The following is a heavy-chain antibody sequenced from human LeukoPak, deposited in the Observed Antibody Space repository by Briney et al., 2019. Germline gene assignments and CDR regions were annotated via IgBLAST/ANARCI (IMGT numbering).Heavy chain of an antibody. Sequence: ASVKVSCKASGYTFTSYGISWVRRAPGQGLEWMGWISAYNGNTNYAQKLQGRVTMTTDTSTSTAYMELRSLRSDDTAVYYCARDYHATYDILTGYYAAFDPWGQGTLVTVSS. CDR2: ISAYNGNT. J-gene: IGHJ5*02. CDR1: GYTFTSYG. D-gene: IGHD3-9*01. V-gene: IGHV1-18*01. CDR3: ARDYHATYDILTGYYAAFDP.